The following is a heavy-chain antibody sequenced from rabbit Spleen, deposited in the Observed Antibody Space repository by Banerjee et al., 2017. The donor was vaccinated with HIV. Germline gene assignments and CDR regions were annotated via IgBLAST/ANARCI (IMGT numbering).Heavy chain of an antibody. CDR1: GFSFNSGHD. CDR3: VRDQAGDADYGPYYLNL. D-gene: IGHD2-1*01. CDR2: IDAGSSSNI. J-gene: IGHJ4*01. V-gene: IGHV1S40*01. Sequence: QSLEESGGGLVKPGASLTLTCKASGFSFNSGHDMCWVRQAPGKGLEWIACIDAGSSSNIYSATWAKGRFTISKTSSTTVTLQMTSLTAADTATYFCVRDQAGDADYGPYYLNLWGPGTLVTVS.